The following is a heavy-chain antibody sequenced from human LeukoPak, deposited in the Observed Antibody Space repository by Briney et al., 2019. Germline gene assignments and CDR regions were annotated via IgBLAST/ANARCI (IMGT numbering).Heavy chain of an antibody. D-gene: IGHD5-18*01. CDR1: GGSFSGYY. CDR3: ARGGYSYGYEGSTSWYTCFDY. Sequence: PSETLSLTCAVYGGSFSGYYWSWIRQPPGKGLEWIGEINHSGSTNYNPSLKSRVTISVDTSKNQFSLKLSSVTAAGTAVYYCARGGYSYGYEGSTSWYTCFDYWGQGTLVTVSS. CDR2: INHSGST. J-gene: IGHJ4*02. V-gene: IGHV4-34*01.